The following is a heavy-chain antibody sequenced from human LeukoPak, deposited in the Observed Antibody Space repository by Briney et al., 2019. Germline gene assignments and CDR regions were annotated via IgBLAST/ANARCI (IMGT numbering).Heavy chain of an antibody. V-gene: IGHV4-59*01. CDR1: GGSFSGYY. D-gene: IGHD3-10*01. Sequence: PSETLSLTCAVYGGSFSGYYWSWVRQPPGKGLEWIGYIYYGGSTNYNPSLKSRVTISVDTSKNQFSLKLSSVTAADTAVYYCVRHPGGGPHFDYWGQGTLVTVSS. J-gene: IGHJ4*02. CDR2: IYYGGST. CDR3: VRHPGGGPHFDY.